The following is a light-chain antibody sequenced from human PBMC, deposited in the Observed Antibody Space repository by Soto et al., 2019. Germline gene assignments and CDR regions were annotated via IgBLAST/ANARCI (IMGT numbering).Light chain of an antibody. CDR1: QSVSSSY. CDR2: GAS. Sequence: EIVLTQSPGTLSLSPGERATLSCRASQSVSSSYLAWYQQKPGQAPRLLIYGASGRATGIPDRFSGSGSGPDFTITISRLEPEDFAVYYYQQDGSSPIFTFGPGTKVDIK. J-gene: IGKJ3*01. V-gene: IGKV3-20*01. CDR3: QQDGSSPIFT.